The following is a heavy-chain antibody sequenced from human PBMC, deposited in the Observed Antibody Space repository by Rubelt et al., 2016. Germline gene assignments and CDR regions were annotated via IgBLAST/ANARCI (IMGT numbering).Heavy chain of an antibody. D-gene: IGHD3-10*01. CDR3: ARGGRYYGSGSYQRHNWFDP. CDR2: INHSGST. Sequence: QVQLQQWGAGLLKPSETLSLTCAVYGGSFSGYYWSWIRQPPGKGLEWIGEINHSGSTNYNPSLKSRVTRSVDTSNNQFSLKLSSVTAADTAVYYCARGGRYYGSGSYQRHNWFDPWGQGTLVTVSS. CDR1: GGSFSGYY. V-gene: IGHV4-34*01. J-gene: IGHJ5*02.